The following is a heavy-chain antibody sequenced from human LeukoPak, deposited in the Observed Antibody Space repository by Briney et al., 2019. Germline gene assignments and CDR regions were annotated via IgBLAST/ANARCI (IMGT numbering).Heavy chain of an antibody. CDR2: INHSGST. CDR1: GGSFSGYY. V-gene: IGHV4-34*01. D-gene: IGHD3-10*01. Sequence: SETLSLTCAVYGGSFSGYYWSWIRQPPGKGLEWIGEINHSGSTNYNPSLKSRVTISVDTSKNQFSLKLSSVTAADTAVYYCAGVSRYYGSGNWGQGTLVTVSS. J-gene: IGHJ4*02. CDR3: AGVSRYYGSGN.